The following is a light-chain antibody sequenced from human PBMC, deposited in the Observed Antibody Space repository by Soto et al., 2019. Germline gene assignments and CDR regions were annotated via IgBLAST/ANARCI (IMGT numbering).Light chain of an antibody. CDR2: KTS. CDR1: QSIGSW. CDR3: QHYNSYSEA. Sequence: DTQMTQSPSTLSASVGDRVTLTCRASQSIGSWLALYQQKPGKAPKLLIYKTSILKSGVPSRFSGSGSGTEFTLTISSLQPDDFATYYCQHYNSYSEAFGQGTKVDIK. J-gene: IGKJ1*01. V-gene: IGKV1-5*03.